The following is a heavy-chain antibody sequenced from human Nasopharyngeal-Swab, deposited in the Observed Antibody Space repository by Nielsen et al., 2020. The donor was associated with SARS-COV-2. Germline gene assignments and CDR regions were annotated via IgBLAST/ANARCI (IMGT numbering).Heavy chain of an antibody. D-gene: IGHD4-17*01. CDR2: ISTYNGNT. CDR3: ARDGKSGDYGDFFDY. V-gene: IGHV1-18*01. J-gene: IGHJ4*01. Sequence: ASVKVSCKASGYTFTSDGISWVRQAPGQGLEWMGWISTYNGNTNYAQKLQGRVTMTTDTSTSTAYMELRSLRSDDTAVYYCARDGKSGDYGDFFDYWGHGPLVTVSS. CDR1: GYTFTSDG.